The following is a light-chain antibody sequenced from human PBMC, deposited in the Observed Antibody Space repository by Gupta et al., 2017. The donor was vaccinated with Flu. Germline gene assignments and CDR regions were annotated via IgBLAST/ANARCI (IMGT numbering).Light chain of an antibody. J-gene: IGKJ1*01. V-gene: IGKV3-15*01. CDR3: LQYDNWPPA. CDR1: QDISIN. CDR2: DAH. Sequence: GETATLSCWASQDISINLAWYQEKPCRGPRLLIFDAHTRATGIPARFSGSGSGTEFTLTISSLQSEDFAIYYCLQYDNWPPAFGQGTKVEIK.